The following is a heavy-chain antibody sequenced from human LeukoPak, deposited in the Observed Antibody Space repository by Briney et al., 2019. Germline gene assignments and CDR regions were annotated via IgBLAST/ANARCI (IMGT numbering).Heavy chain of an antibody. D-gene: IGHD3-10*01. J-gene: IGHJ4*02. V-gene: IGHV4-59*01. CDR2: IYYSGST. CDR3: ARGGGFSGSPIDY. CDR1: GGSISSYY. Sequence: SETLSLTCTISGGSISSYYWSWIRQPPGKGLEWIGYIYYSGSTNYNPSLKSRATISVDTSKNQFSLKLSSVTAADTAVYYCARGGGFSGSPIDYWGQGTLVTVSS.